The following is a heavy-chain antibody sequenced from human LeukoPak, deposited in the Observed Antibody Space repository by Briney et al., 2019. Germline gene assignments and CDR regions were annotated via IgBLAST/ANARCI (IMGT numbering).Heavy chain of an antibody. V-gene: IGHV3-64*01. J-gene: IGHJ6*02. CDR1: GFTFSSYA. CDR3: ARSRYDFSGMDV. CDR2: ISSNGGST. D-gene: IGHD5-12*01. Sequence: GGSLRLSCAASGFTFSSYAMHWVRQAPGKGLEYVSAISSNGGSTYYANSVKGRFTISRDNSKNTPYLQMNSLRAEDTAVYYCARSRYDFSGMDVWGQGTTVTVSS.